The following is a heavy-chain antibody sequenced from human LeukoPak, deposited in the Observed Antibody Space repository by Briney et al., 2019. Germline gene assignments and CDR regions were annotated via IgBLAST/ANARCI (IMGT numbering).Heavy chain of an antibody. D-gene: IGHD3-16*02. CDR3: ARAAHDYVWGSYRSDYGMDV. CDR2: INPNSGGT. J-gene: IGHJ6*04. CDR1: GYTFTGYY. V-gene: IGHV1-2*04. Sequence: ASVKVSCKASGYTFTGYYMHWVRQAPGQGLEWMGWINPNSGGTSYAQKFQGWVTMTRDTSISTAYMELSRLRSDDTAVYYCARAAHDYVWGSYRSDYGMDVWGKGTTVTVSS.